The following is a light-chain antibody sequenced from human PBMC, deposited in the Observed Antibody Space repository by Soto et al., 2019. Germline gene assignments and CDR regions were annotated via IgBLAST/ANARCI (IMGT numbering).Light chain of an antibody. V-gene: IGKV1-9*01. Sequence: QLTHSPSPRPXXLWXXLPXXFRASQGISNFLAWYQQKPGKAPKLLIYAASTLQSGVPSRFSGSGSGTDFTLTISSLQPEDFATYYCQQLESYPSTFGGGTKVDIK. CDR2: AAS. J-gene: IGKJ4*01. CDR3: QQLESYPST. CDR1: QGISNF.